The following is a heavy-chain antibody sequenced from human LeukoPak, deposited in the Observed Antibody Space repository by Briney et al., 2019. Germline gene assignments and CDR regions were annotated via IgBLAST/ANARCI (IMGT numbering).Heavy chain of an antibody. V-gene: IGHV1-69*19. D-gene: IGHD2-21*02. CDR3: ARERVAYCGGDSYSAFDY. CDR2: LFPMFGTA. Sequence: SAKDSCKAPGGTFSSYVISWVRQAPGQGLEWMSGLFPMFGTANYAQRSQGRVTITPDESTSTDYMDQSILRSEETAVYYCARERVAYCGGDSYSAFDYWGQGTLVTVSS. J-gene: IGHJ4*02. CDR1: GGTFSSYV.